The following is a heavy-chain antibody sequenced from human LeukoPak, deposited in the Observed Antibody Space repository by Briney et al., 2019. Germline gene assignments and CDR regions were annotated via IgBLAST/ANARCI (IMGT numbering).Heavy chain of an antibody. CDR3: VRSLAAAAHGGIDY. CDR1: GYTFTSYD. CDR2: MNPNSGNT. D-gene: IGHD6-13*01. Sequence: ASVKVSCKAPGYTFTSYDINWVRQATGQGLEWMGWMNPNSGNTGYAQKFQGRVTMTRNTSISTAYMELSSLRSEDTAVYYCVRSLAAAAHGGIDYWGPGTLVTVSS. J-gene: IGHJ4*02. V-gene: IGHV1-8*01.